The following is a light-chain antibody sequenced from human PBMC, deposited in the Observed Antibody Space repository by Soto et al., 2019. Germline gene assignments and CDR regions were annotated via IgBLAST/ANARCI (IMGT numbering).Light chain of an antibody. CDR2: EVS. J-gene: IGLJ2*01. CDR1: SSDVGGYNS. CDR3: SSYAGSNNVV. Sequence: QSVLTQPPSASGSPGQSATISCTGTSSDVGGYNSVSWYQQHPGKAPKLMIYEVSKRPSGVPDRFSGSKSGNTASLTVSGLQAEDVADYYCSSYAGSNNVVFGGGTKVTVL. V-gene: IGLV2-8*01.